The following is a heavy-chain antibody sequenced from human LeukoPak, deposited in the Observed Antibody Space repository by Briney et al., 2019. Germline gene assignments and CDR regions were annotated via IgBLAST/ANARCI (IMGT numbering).Heavy chain of an antibody. J-gene: IGHJ4*02. V-gene: IGHV3-53*04. Sequence: PGGSLRLSCAASGFIVSSNYMSWVRQAPGKGLEWVSVIYSGGTTYYADSVKGRFTISRHNSENTLYLQMNSLRGEGTAVYYCARGVLGYSYGFDYWGQGTLVTVSS. CDR1: GFIVSSNY. D-gene: IGHD5-18*01. CDR2: IYSGGTT. CDR3: ARGVLGYSYGFDY.